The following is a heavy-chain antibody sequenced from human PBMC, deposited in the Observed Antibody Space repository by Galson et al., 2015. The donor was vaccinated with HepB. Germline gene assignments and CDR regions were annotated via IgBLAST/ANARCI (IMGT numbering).Heavy chain of an antibody. CDR2: INSDGSST. J-gene: IGHJ6*03. CDR3: ARSGAAGGNYYYMDV. Sequence: SLRLSCAASGFTFSRYWMHWVRQAPGKGLVWVSRINSDGSSTSYADSVRGRFTISRDNAKNTLYLQMNSLRAEDTAVYYCARSGAAGGNYYYMDVWGKGTTVTVSS. CDR1: GFTFSRYW. V-gene: IGHV3-74*01. D-gene: IGHD6-13*01.